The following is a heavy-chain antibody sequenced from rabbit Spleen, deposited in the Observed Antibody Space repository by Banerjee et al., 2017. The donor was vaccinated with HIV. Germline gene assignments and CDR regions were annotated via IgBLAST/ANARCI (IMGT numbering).Heavy chain of an antibody. CDR2: IDPVFGIT. J-gene: IGHJ4*01. CDR1: GFTLSSYY. D-gene: IGHD1-1*01. Sequence: QLVESGGGLVQPGGSLKLSCTASGFTLSSYYMNWVRQAPGKGLEWIGYIDPVFGITYYANWVNGRFSISRENAQNTVFLQMTSLTAADTATYFCATVTTSNYDPFDLWGQHPGHRL. V-gene: IGHV1S7*01. CDR3: ATVTTSNYDPFDL.